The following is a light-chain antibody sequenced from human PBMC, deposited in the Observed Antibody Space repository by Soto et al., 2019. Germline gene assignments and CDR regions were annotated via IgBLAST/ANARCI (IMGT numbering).Light chain of an antibody. Sequence: EIVMTQSPATLSVSPGERATLSCRASQSVSSNLAWYQQKPGQAPRPLIYGASTRATGIPARFSGSGSGTAFTLTISSLQSEDFAVYYCQHYNNWPLTFGGGTKVEIK. CDR1: QSVSSN. J-gene: IGKJ4*01. V-gene: IGKV3-15*01. CDR2: GAS. CDR3: QHYNNWPLT.